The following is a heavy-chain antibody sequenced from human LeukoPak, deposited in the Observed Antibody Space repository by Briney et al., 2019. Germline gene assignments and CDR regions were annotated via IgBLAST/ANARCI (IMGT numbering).Heavy chain of an antibody. CDR1: GGSFSGYY. CDR3: ARARRRGYDY. Sequence: SETLSLTCAVYGGSFSGYYWSWIRQPPGKGLEWIGEINHSGSTNYNPSLKSRVTISVDTSKNQFSLKLSSVTAADTAVYYCARARRRGYDYWGQGTLVTVSS. J-gene: IGHJ4*02. D-gene: IGHD3-3*01. V-gene: IGHV4-34*01. CDR2: INHSGST.